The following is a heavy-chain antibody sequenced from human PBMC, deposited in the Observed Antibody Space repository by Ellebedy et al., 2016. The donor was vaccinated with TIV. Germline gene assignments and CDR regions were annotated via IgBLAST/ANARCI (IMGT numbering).Heavy chain of an antibody. V-gene: IGHV4-39*07. CDR3: ARQKGYCSSVSCPAEYYNGMDV. Sequence: SETLSLTXTVSGGSINIISNIFYWGWIRQPPGKGLEWIGGISYSGTTFYNPSLKGRVTISVDTPKSQISLKLRSVTSADTAVYYCARQKGYCSSVSCPAEYYNGMDVWGLGTTVTVSS. CDR2: ISYSGTT. D-gene: IGHD2-2*01. J-gene: IGHJ6*02. CDR1: GGSINIISNIFY.